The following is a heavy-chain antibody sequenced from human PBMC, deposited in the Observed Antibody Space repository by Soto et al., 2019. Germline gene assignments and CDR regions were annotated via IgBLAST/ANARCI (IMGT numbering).Heavy chain of an antibody. Sequence: ASVKVSCKASGYTFTGYYMHWVRPAPGQGLEWMGRIDLSSDDANYAQMHQERVTISRDTSTSTAYMELSRLRPEDTAVYYCARSIVVVTALDYWGQGTLVTVSS. V-gene: IGHV1-2*02. D-gene: IGHD2-21*02. CDR3: ARSIVVVTALDY. CDR2: IDLSSDDA. J-gene: IGHJ4*02. CDR1: GYTFTGYY.